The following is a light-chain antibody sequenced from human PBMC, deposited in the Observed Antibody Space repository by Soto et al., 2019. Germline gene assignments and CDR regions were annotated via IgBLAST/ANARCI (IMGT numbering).Light chain of an antibody. CDR1: QDISNY. Sequence: DIQMTQSPSSLSASVGDRVTITCQASQDISNYLNWYQQEPGKAPKLLIYDASNLETGVPSRFSGSGSVTDFTFTISRLQPEDIATYGGQHYDNVPKVGLVTMVDIX. CDR2: DAS. J-gene: IGKJ3*01. CDR3: QHYDNVPK. V-gene: IGKV1-33*01.